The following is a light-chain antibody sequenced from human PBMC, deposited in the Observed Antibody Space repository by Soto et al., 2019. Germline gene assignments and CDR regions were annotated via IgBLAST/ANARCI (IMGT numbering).Light chain of an antibody. CDR1: QSVGSY. CDR3: QQRSSWPLT. CDR2: DAF. V-gene: IGKV3-11*01. Sequence: EIVLTQSPATLSLSPGERATLSCRASQSVGSYFAWYQQKPGQAPRLLIYDAFSRATGIPARFSGSGSGTDFTLTISSLEPEDLAVYFCQQRSSWPLTFGGGTKV. J-gene: IGKJ4*01.